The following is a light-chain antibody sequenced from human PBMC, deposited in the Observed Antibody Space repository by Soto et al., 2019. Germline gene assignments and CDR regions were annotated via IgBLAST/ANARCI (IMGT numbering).Light chain of an antibody. Sequence: EIVMTQSPATLSVSPGERATLCCRASQSVSGNVAWYQQIPGQTPRLLIYGASTRATTIPVRFSGSGSGTEFTLTISSLQSEDFAVYYCHQYDDGPYTFGQGTKVDIK. CDR3: HQYDDGPYT. CDR2: GAS. CDR1: QSVSGN. J-gene: IGKJ2*01. V-gene: IGKV3-15*01.